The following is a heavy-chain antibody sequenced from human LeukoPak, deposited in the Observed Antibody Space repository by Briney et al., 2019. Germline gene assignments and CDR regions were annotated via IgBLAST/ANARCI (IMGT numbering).Heavy chain of an antibody. CDR2: ILRRGDRE. CDR3: AKGGRRDGYNLGFGY. CDR1: GFTFNNYA. Sequence: GGSLRLSCAASGFTFNNYAMAWVRQAPGKGLEWVSGILRRGDREGYSDSVKGRFIISRDNSNNTLYLQMNSLRAEDTAVYYCAKGGRRDGYNLGFGYWGQGTLVTVSS. J-gene: IGHJ4*02. D-gene: IGHD5-24*01. V-gene: IGHV3-23*01.